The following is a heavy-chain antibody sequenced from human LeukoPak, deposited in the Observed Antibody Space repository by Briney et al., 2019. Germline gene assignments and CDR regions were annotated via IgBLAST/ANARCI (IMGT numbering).Heavy chain of an antibody. D-gene: IGHD3-10*01. CDR1: GYTFTSYD. J-gene: IGHJ5*02. Sequence: ASVKVSYKASGYTFTSYDINWVRQATGQGLEWRGWMNPNSGNTGCAQKFQGRVTMTRNTSISTAYMELSSLRSEDTAVYYCARVGSLLLWFGDNWFDPWGQGTLVTVSS. CDR2: MNPNSGNT. CDR3: ARVGSLLLWFGDNWFDP. V-gene: IGHV1-8*01.